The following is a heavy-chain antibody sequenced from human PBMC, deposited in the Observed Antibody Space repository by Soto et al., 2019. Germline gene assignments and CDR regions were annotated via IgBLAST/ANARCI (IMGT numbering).Heavy chain of an antibody. V-gene: IGHV3-23*01. CDR1: GFTFSSYA. CDR2: ISGSGGST. CDR3: AKDNRRTPLYFQH. J-gene: IGHJ1*01. Sequence: EVQLLESGGGLVQPGGSLRLSCAASGFTFSSYAMSWVRQAPGKGLEWVAAISGSGGSTYYADSVKGRFTISRDNSKNTLYLQMNSLRAEDTAVYYCAKDNRRTPLYFQHWGQGTLVTVSS.